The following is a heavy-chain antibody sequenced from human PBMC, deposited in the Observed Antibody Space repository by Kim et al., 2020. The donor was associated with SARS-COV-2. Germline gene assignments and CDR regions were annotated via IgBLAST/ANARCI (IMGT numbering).Heavy chain of an antibody. Sequence: ASVKVSCKASGYTFTSYYMHWVRQAPGQGLEWMGIINPSGGSTSYAQKFQGRVTMTRDTSTSTVYMELSSLRSEDTAVYYCARSKRITMIVVAPRSAFDIWGQATMVTVSS. CDR3: ARSKRITMIVVAPRSAFDI. V-gene: IGHV1-46*01. CDR1: GYTFTSYY. J-gene: IGHJ3*02. D-gene: IGHD3-22*01. CDR2: INPSGGST.